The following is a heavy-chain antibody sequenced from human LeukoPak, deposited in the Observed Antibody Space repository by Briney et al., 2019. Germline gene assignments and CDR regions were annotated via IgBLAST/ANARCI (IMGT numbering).Heavy chain of an antibody. CDR2: IYSGGST. V-gene: IGHV3-66*01. CDR1: GFTFSSYW. CDR3: ARGMSTSTGGFDY. J-gene: IGHJ4*02. Sequence: GGSLRLSCAASGFTFSSYWMSWVRQAPGKGLEWVSVIYSGGSTYYADSVKGRFTISRDNSKNTLYLQMNSLRAEDTAVYYCARGMSTSTGGFDYWGQGTLVTVSS. D-gene: IGHD7-27*01.